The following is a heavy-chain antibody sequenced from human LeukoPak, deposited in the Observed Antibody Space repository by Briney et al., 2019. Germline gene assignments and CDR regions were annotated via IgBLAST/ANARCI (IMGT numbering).Heavy chain of an antibody. CDR2: IYYSGST. D-gene: IGHD2-2*02. J-gene: IGHJ5*02. Sequence: SETLSLTCIVSGGSISSYYWSWIRQPPGKGLEWIGYIYYSGSTNYNPSLKSRVTISVDTSKNQFSLKLSSVTAADTAVYYCARDHCSSTSCYMGHNWFDPWGQGTLVTVSS. CDR1: GGSISSYY. V-gene: IGHV4-59*01. CDR3: ARDHCSSTSCYMGHNWFDP.